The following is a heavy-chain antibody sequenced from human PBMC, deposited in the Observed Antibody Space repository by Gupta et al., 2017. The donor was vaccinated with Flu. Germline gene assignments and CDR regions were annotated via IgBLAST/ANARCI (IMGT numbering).Heavy chain of an antibody. CDR2: IYTSGST. V-gene: IGHV4-4*07. J-gene: IGHJ6*02. Sequence: QVQLQESGPGLVKPSETLSLTCTVSGGSIRSYYWSWIRQPAGTGLEWIGRIYTSGSTNYNPSLKSRVTMSVDTSKNQFSLKLSSVTAADTAVYYCARDFESSGWYTPSYYYYGMDVWGQGTTVTVSS. D-gene: IGHD6-19*01. CDR3: ARDFESSGWYTPSYYYYGMDV. CDR1: GGSIRSYY.